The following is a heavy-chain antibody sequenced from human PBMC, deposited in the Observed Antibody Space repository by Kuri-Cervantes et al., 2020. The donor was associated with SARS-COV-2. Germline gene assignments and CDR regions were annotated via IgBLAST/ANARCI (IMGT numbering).Heavy chain of an antibody. D-gene: IGHD5-18*01. Sequence: GGSLRLSCAASGFTFSSYGMHWVRQAPGKGLEWVAVIPYDGSNKYYADSVKGRFTISRDNSKNTLYLQMNSLRAEDTAVYYCAKSADPLGYSYGYLFDYWGQGTLVTASS. CDR3: AKSADPLGYSYGYLFDY. CDR1: GFTFSSYG. CDR2: IPYDGSNK. J-gene: IGHJ4*02. V-gene: IGHV3-30*18.